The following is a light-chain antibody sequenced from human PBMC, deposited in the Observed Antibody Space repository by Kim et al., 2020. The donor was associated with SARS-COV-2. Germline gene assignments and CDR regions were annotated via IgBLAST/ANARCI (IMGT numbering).Light chain of an antibody. J-gene: IGLJ3*02. Sequence: QLVLTQSSSASASLGSSVKLTCTLSSGHSNYFIAWHQQQPGKAPRFLMKVEGSGSYNKGGGVPDRFSGSRSGADRYLIISNLHSEDEAAYYCETWDSTIQVFGGGTQLTVL. CDR1: SGHSNYF. V-gene: IGLV4-60*01. CDR2: VEGSGSY. CDR3: ETWDSTIQV.